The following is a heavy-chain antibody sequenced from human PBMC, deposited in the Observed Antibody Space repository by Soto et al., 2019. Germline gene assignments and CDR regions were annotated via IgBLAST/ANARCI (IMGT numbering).Heavy chain of an antibody. CDR1: GDSVSSNIAA. V-gene: IGHV6-1*01. J-gene: IGHJ6*02. CDR3: TREEEATVTAIEDYYYDGMDL. Sequence: SQTLSLTCAISGDSVSSNIAAWNWVRQSPSRGLEWLGRTYYRSKWYNDYAASVKSRITINPDTSKNQFSLHLNSVTPEDTAVYYCTREEEATVTAIEDYYYDGMDLWGQATKVTVYS. D-gene: IGHD5-18*01. CDR2: TYYRSKWYN.